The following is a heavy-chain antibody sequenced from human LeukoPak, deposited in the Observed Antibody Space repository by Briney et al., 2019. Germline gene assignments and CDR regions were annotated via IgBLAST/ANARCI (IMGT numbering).Heavy chain of an antibody. J-gene: IGHJ6*03. V-gene: IGHV1-2*02. D-gene: IGHD3-22*01. CDR2: INPNSGGT. CDR3: ARDQYYDNSGYYLPYYYYYYMDV. Sequence: GASVKVSCKASGYTFTGYYMHWVRQAPGQGLEWMGWINPNSGGTNYAQKFQGRVTMTRDTSISTAYMELSRLRSDDTAVYYCARDQYYDNSGYYLPYYYYYYMDVWGKGTTVTVSS. CDR1: GYTFTGYY.